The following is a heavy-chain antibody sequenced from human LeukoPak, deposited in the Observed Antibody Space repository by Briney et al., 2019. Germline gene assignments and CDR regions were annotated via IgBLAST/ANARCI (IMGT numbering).Heavy chain of an antibody. J-gene: IGHJ5*02. D-gene: IGHD6-19*01. CDR1: GFTFSSYS. Sequence: GGSLRLSCAASGFTFSSYSMNWVRQAPGKGLEWVSSISSSSSYIYYADSVKGRFTISRDNAKNSLYLQMNSLRAEDTAVYYCARDRRIAVAGTTVYNWFDPWGQGTLVTVSP. CDR2: ISSSSSYI. CDR3: ARDRRIAVAGTTVYNWFDP. V-gene: IGHV3-21*01.